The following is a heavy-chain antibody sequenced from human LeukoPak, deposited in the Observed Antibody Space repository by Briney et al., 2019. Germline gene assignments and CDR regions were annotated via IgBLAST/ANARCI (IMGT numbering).Heavy chain of an antibody. D-gene: IGHD5-24*01. CDR3: ATDHSMANTAWWFDP. Sequence: ASVKVSCKASGYTFTSYGISWVRQAPGQGLEWMGWISGYNGNTNYAQKFQGRVTMTRDTSTSTAYMELRSLRSDDTAVYYCATDHSMANTAWWFDPWGQGTLVTVSS. V-gene: IGHV1-18*01. J-gene: IGHJ5*02. CDR2: ISGYNGNT. CDR1: GYTFTSYG.